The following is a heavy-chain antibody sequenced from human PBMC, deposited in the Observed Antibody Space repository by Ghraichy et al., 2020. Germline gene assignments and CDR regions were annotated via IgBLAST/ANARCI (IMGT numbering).Heavy chain of an antibody. CDR2: INSRSDSI. CDR1: GFAFSRYS. Sequence: GGSLRLSCIASGFAFSRYSMNWVRQAPGKGLEWVSFINSRSDSISYAESVKGRFTISRDNAQNALYLQMDSLRVEDTALYYCARDQFYYDSSGSDYWGQGTLVTVSS. V-gene: IGHV3-21*01. J-gene: IGHJ4*02. D-gene: IGHD3-22*01. CDR3: ARDQFYYDSSGSDY.